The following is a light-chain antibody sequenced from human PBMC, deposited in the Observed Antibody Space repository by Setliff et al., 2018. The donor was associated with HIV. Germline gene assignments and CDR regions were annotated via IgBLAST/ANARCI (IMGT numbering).Light chain of an antibody. CDR3: CSNTGSNTDV. J-gene: IGLJ1*01. CDR1: SSDVGGYNY. V-gene: IGLV2-14*01. CDR2: EVS. Sequence: QSALTQPASVSGSPGQSITISCTGTSSDVGGYNYVSWYQQHPGKAPKLMIYEVSNRPSGVSNRFSGSKSGNTASLTISGLQAEDEADYYCCSNTGSNTDVFGSGTKVTVL.